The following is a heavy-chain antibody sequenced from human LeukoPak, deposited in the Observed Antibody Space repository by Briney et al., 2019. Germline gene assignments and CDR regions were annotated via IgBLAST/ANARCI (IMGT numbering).Heavy chain of an antibody. J-gene: IGHJ5*02. D-gene: IGHD3-3*01. V-gene: IGHV3-15*05. Sequence: GGSLRLSCRDSAVTFSNAWMNWVRQAPGKGLEWVGRIKSKTDGGTTDYAASVRGRFSISRDYSTNTLYLQMNSLRAEDTAVYYCARDLLFWSEGRWFDPWGQGTLVTVSS. CDR2: IKSKTDGGTT. CDR1: AVTFSNAW. CDR3: ARDLLFWSEGRWFDP.